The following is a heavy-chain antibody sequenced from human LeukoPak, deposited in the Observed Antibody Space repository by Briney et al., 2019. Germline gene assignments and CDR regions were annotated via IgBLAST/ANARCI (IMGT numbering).Heavy chain of an antibody. V-gene: IGHV1-2*02. J-gene: IGHJ4*02. CDR3: VPSNSFEYYFDY. CDR2: INPKSGGT. CDR1: GYTFTGYY. D-gene: IGHD3-16*01. Sequence: ASVKVSCKASGYTFTGYYMHWVRQAPGQGFEWMGWINPKSGGTNYAQKFQGRVTMTRDTSISTAYMELNRLRSDDTAVYYCVPSNSFEYYFDYWGQGTLVTVSS.